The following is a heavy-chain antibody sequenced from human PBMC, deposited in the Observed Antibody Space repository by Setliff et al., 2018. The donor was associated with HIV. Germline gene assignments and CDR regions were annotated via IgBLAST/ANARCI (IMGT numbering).Heavy chain of an antibody. J-gene: IGHJ4*02. V-gene: IGHV4-61*02. CDR3: ATGQMATRY. Sequence: PSETLSLTCTVSGGSISSGSYYWSWIRQPAGKGLEWIGRIYTSGSTIYNPSLKSRVTISVDTSKNQFSLKLSSVTAADTAVYYCATGQMATRYWGQGTLVTVSS. CDR1: GGSISSGSYY. D-gene: IGHD5-12*01. CDR2: IYTSGST.